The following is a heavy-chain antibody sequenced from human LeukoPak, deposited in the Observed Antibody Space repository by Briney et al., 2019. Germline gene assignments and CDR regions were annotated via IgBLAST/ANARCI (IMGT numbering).Heavy chain of an antibody. J-gene: IGHJ4*02. CDR1: GYSFTSYW. D-gene: IGHD6-19*01. CDR3: ARHRDSSGWYLDY. V-gene: IGHV5-51*01. Sequence: GESLKISCKGSGYSFTSYWIGWVRPVPGKGLEWMGIIYPTDSDTRYSPSFQGQVTFSADKSISTAYLQWSSLKASDTAVYYCARHRDSSGWYLDYWGQGTLVTVSS. CDR2: IYPTDSDT.